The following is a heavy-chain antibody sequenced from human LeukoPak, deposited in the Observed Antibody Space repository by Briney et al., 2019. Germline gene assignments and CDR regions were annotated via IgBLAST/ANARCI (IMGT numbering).Heavy chain of an antibody. CDR2: ISGNSSTI. CDR1: GFTFSSYC. J-gene: IGHJ4*02. CDR3: ARDRWFGESLPAHFEY. D-gene: IGHD3-10*01. V-gene: IGHV3-48*01. Sequence: GGSLRLSYAASGFTFSSYCMTWVRQAPGKGLEWVSYISGNSSTIYYADSVKGRFTISRDNAKNSLYLQMNSLRVEDTAFYYCARDRWFGESLPAHFEYWGQGTLVTVSS.